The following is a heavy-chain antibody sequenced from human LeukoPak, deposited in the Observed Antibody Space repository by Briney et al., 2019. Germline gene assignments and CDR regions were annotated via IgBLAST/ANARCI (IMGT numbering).Heavy chain of an antibody. D-gene: IGHD4-17*01. V-gene: IGHV1-18*04. J-gene: IGHJ4*02. CDR3: ARAFSSNDYGDYGGGGPSNY. CDR2: ISAYNGHT. CDR1: GYSFTGYY. Sequence: ASVKVSCKASGYSFTGYYMHWVRQAPGQGLEWMGWISAYNGHTNYAQKFQGRVTMTTDTSTSTAYMELRSLRSDDTAVYYCARAFSSNDYGDYGGGGPSNYWGQGTLVTVSS.